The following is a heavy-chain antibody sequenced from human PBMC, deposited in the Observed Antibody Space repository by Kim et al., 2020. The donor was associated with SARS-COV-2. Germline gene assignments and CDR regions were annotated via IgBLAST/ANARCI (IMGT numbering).Heavy chain of an antibody. V-gene: IGHV3-21*01. CDR2: ISTSSSYI. D-gene: IGHD3-10*01. Sequence: GGSLRLSCAASGFGLGTYSMNWVRQAPGKGLEWVSSISTSSSYIYYADSVKGRFTISRDNAKNSVLLQMNSLRAEDTAVYYCARSYSPPSMVQEYYYGMDVWGQGTTVTVSS. CDR1: GFGLGTYS. CDR3: ARSYSPPSMVQEYYYGMDV. J-gene: IGHJ6*02.